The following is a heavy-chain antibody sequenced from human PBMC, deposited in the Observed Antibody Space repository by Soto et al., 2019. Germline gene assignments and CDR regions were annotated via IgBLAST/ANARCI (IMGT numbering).Heavy chain of an antibody. J-gene: IGHJ6*02. Sequence: SVKVSCKASGCTFSSYGISWVRQAPGQGLEWMGGIIPIYGTANYAQKFQGRVTITTDKSTSTAYMELSSLRSEYSSVSSCSRELNDGMDIWGQGTTVTVSS. V-gene: IGHV1-69*05. CDR2: IIPIYGTA. CDR3: SRELNDGMDI. CDR1: GCTFSSYG.